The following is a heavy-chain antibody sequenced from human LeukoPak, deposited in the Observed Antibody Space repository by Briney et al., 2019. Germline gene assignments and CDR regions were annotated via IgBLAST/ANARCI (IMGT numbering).Heavy chain of an antibody. CDR2: ISGSGGST. V-gene: IGHV3-23*01. CDR1: GFTFSSYA. D-gene: IGHD3-9*01. CDR3: AKDSEFEWFPN. J-gene: IGHJ4*02. Sequence: GGSLRLSCAASGFTFSSYAMSWVRQAPGKGLEWVSAISGSGGSTYYADSVKGRFTISRDNSKDTLYLQMNSLRAEDTAVYYCAKDSEFEWFPNWGQGTLVTVSS.